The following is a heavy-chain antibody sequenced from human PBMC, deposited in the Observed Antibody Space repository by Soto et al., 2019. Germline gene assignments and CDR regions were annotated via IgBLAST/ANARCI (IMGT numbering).Heavy chain of an antibody. D-gene: IGHD3-10*01. CDR2: IYHSGST. Sequence: SETLSLTCTVSGGSISSGGYYWSWIRQHPGKGLEWIGYIYHSGSTYYNPSLKSRVTISVETSKNQFSLKLSSVTAADTAVYYCARANFMVRGVTPFDYWGQGTLVTVSS. CDR1: GGSISSGGYY. CDR3: ARANFMVRGVTPFDY. V-gene: IGHV4-31*03. J-gene: IGHJ4*02.